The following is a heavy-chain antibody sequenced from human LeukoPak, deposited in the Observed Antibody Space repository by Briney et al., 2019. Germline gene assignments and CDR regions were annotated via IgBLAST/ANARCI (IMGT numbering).Heavy chain of an antibody. D-gene: IGHD3-10*01. Sequence: GGSLRLSCAASGFTFSSYAMSWVRQAPGMGLEWVSGLSGSGTSTYYADSVKGRFTISRDNSKNRLFLQMNSLRAEDTAVYYCAKTRLLWFGELLDIGYWGQGTLVTVSS. CDR1: GFTFSSYA. J-gene: IGHJ4*02. CDR3: AKTRLLWFGELLDIGY. V-gene: IGHV3-23*01. CDR2: LSGSGTST.